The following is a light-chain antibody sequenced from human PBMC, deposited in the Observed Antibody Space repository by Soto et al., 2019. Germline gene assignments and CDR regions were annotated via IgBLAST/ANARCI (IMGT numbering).Light chain of an antibody. CDR3: QQYDHPPYA. Sequence: GDRVTINCQASQDISKYLNWYQQKPGKAPKLLIYDASNLETGVPSRFSGSGSGTDFSLTINSLQPEDIATYYCQQYDHPPYAFGQGTKLEI. CDR1: QDISKY. J-gene: IGKJ2*01. CDR2: DAS. V-gene: IGKV1-33*01.